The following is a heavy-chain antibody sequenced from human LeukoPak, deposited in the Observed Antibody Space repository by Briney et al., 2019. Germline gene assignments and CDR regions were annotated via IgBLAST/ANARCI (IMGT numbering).Heavy chain of an antibody. CDR1: GFTFSDYS. CDR3: AKVRYCSGVNCYPDDN. V-gene: IGHV3-30*02. CDR2: IRYDGNNK. Sequence: PGGSLRLSCAASGFTFSDYSMHWVRQAPGKGLNWVAFIRYDGNNKYYADSVKGRFTISRDNSKNMLYLEMNSLSTEDRAVYYCAKVRYCSGVNCYPDDNWGQGTLVTVSS. J-gene: IGHJ4*02. D-gene: IGHD2-15*01.